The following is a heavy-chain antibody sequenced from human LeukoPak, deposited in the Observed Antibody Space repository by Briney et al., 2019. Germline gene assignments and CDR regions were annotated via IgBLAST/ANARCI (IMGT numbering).Heavy chain of an antibody. D-gene: IGHD1-26*01. V-gene: IGHV3-30*18. CDR1: DFSFNNYG. CDR3: AKDRLFGSGLNGPHYYYGMDV. J-gene: IGHJ6*02. CDR2: ILYDGNNK. Sequence: GGSLRLSCAASDFSFNNYGMHWVRQAPGKGLEWVAVILYDGNNKHYAESEKGRFTISRDNSNNMLYLQMNSLRPEDTAVYYCAKDRLFGSGLNGPHYYYGMDVWGQGTTVTVSS.